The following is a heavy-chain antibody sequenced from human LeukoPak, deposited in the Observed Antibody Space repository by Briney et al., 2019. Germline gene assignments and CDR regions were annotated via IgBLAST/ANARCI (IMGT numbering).Heavy chain of an antibody. V-gene: IGHV4-59*01. D-gene: IGHD4-17*01. Sequence: SETLSLTCTVSGGSISSYYWSWIRQPPGKGLEWIGYIYYSGSTNYNPSLKSRVTISVDTSKNQFSLKVNSVTAADTAVYYCVRSKSGTYGWFDPWGQGTLVTVSS. J-gene: IGHJ5*02. CDR2: IYYSGST. CDR3: VRSKSGTYGWFDP. CDR1: GGSISSYY.